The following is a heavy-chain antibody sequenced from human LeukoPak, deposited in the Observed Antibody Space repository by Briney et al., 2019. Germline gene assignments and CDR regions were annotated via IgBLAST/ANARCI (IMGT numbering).Heavy chain of an antibody. CDR3: ARLSSGYLYYYGMDV. CDR2: IIPIFGTA. V-gene: IGHV1-69*01. D-gene: IGHD3-22*01. Sequence: SVTVSCKASGGTFSSYAISWVRQAPGQGLEWMGGIIPIFGTANYAQKFQGRVTITADESTSTAYMELSSLRSEDTAVYYCARLSSGYLYYYGMDVWGQGTTVTVSS. CDR1: GGTFSSYA. J-gene: IGHJ6*02.